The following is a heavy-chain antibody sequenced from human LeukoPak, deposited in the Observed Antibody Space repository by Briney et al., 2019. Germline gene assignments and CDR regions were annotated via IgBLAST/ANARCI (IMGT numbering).Heavy chain of an antibody. V-gene: IGHV3-30*03. Sequence: GGSLRLSCAASGFPFTNYAMHWVRQAPGKGLEWVAVISNDGRSKYHADSVKGRFTISRDDSKKTVYLQMNNLRGEDSAVYFCARENSYGAPLDYWGQGSLVTVSS. CDR3: ARENSYGAPLDY. CDR2: ISNDGRSK. CDR1: GFPFTNYA. J-gene: IGHJ4*02. D-gene: IGHD5-18*01.